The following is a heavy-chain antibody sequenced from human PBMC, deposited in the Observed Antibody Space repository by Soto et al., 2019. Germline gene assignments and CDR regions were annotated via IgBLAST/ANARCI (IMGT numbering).Heavy chain of an antibody. CDR3: ARGRWGAFDL. V-gene: IGHV3-74*01. D-gene: IGHD3-16*01. CDR1: GFTFSYYW. J-gene: IGHJ3*01. Sequence: DVQLVESGGGSVQPGGSLSLSCAATGFTFSYYWMHWVRQAPGKGLVWVSRIHSDGSSTTDADSVKGRFTISRDNAKNSLYLQRHSLRAEDTAVYYCARGRWGAFDLWGQGAMVTVAS. CDR2: IHSDGSST.